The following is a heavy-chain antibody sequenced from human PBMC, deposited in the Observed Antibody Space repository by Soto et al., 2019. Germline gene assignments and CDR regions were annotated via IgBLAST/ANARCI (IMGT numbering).Heavy chain of an antibody. D-gene: IGHD6-19*01. CDR3: ARGIAVAASGGPGSLDI. Sequence: SETLSLTCTVSGVSFSNSNHYWSWIRQHPGKGLEWIGYIHYTGNTYYNPSLESRVTISLDKSKNQFSLRLNSVTAADTAVHYCARGIAVAASGGPGSLDIWGQGTMVTVSS. CDR2: IHYTGNT. CDR1: GVSFSNSNHY. V-gene: IGHV4-31*03. J-gene: IGHJ3*02.